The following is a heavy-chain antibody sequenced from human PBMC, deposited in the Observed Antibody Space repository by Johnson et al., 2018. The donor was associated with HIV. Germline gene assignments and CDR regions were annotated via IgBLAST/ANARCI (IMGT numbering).Heavy chain of an antibody. J-gene: IGHJ3*01. CDR3: AKDRNYDILSS. CDR2: IRNDGSKK. V-gene: IGHV3-30*02. D-gene: IGHD3-9*01. Sequence: QVQLVESGGGVAQPGGSLRLSCVASGFTFSSYGMHWVRQAPGKGLEWVAFIRNDGSKKYYADSVKGRVTISRDNAKNTLYLQMNSLRAEDTAVYYCAKDRNYDILSSWGQGTVFTVSS. CDR1: GFTFSSYG.